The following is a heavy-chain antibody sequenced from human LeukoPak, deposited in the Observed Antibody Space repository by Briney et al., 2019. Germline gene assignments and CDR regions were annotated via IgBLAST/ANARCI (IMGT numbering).Heavy chain of an antibody. D-gene: IGHD6-13*01. J-gene: IGHJ4*02. CDR1: GFTFSSYW. V-gene: IGHV3-7*04. Sequence: GGSLRLSCAASGFTFSSYWMTWVRQAPGKGLEWVANIKQDGSAKYYVDSVKGRFTISRDNAKNSLYLQMNSLRAEDTAVYYCVRQYNSSWLQFFDYWGQGTLLTVSS. CDR2: IKQDGSAK. CDR3: VRQYNSSWLQFFDY.